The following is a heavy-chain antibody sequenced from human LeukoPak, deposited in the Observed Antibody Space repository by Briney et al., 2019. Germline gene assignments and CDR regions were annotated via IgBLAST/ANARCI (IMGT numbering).Heavy chain of an antibody. CDR3: AKDVYSSSWSSFDY. Sequence: GGSLRLSCAASGFTFSSYAMSWVRQAPGKGLEWVSAISGSGGSTFYADSVKGRFTISRDNSKNTLYLQMNSLRAEDRAVYYCAKDVYSSSWSSFDYWGQGTLVTVSS. V-gene: IGHV3-23*01. D-gene: IGHD6-13*01. J-gene: IGHJ4*02. CDR2: ISGSGGST. CDR1: GFTFSSYA.